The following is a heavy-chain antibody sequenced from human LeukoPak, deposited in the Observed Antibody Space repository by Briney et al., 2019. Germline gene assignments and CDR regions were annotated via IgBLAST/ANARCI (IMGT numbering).Heavy chain of an antibody. V-gene: IGHV3-7*01. J-gene: IGHJ4*02. CDR1: GFPFRNYW. D-gene: IGHD5-12*01. Sequence: GALKLSLGGSGFPFRNYWVARVRPGPGKGLEGVAHINQDGSEEHYMDSAKARFTISRDNAKNSLSLQMNSLRAEDTAVYYCVRDGGVSGYDLLDYWGQGTLVTVSS. CDR2: INQDGSEE. CDR3: VRDGGVSGYDLLDY.